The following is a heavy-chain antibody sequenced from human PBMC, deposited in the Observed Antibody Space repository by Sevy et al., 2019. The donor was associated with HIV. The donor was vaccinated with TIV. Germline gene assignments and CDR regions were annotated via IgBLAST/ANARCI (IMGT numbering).Heavy chain of an antibody. J-gene: IGHJ5*02. Sequence: ASVKVSCKASGYSFTSYFVYWVRHAPGQGLEWMGMINPSGGSTSSAQKFQGRVTMTRDTSTSTVYMELSSLRSEDTAVYYCARGSGGYSGWFDPWGQGTLVTVSS. CDR1: GYSFTSYF. V-gene: IGHV1-46*01. CDR3: ARGSGGYSGWFDP. D-gene: IGHD2-21*02. CDR2: INPSGGST.